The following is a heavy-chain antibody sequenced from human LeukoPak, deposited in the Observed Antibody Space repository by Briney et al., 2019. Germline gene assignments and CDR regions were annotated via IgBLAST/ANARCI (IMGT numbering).Heavy chain of an antibody. J-gene: IGHJ4*02. CDR2: INTDGSTT. Sequence: PGGSLRLSSAISGFTFLSYWIHWVRQAPGKGLVWVSRINTDGSTTNYADSVKGRFTISIDNAKDTLYLQMNSLTVEDTAVYYCGRESSSSVTPDYWGQGTLVTVSS. D-gene: IGHD6-6*01. V-gene: IGHV3-74*01. CDR3: GRESSSSVTPDY. CDR1: GFTFLSYW.